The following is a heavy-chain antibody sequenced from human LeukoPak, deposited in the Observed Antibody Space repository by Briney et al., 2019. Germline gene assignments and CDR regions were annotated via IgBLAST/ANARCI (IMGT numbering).Heavy chain of an antibody. CDR2: IYHSGST. CDR1: GYSISSGYY. V-gene: IGHV4-38-2*02. CDR3: ARDGIGLDY. Sequence: PSETLSLTCTVSGYSISSGYYWGWIRQPPGKGLEWIGGIYHSGSTYYNPSLKSRVTISVDTSKNQFSLRLSSVTAADTAVYYCARDGIGLDYWGQGTLVTVSS. J-gene: IGHJ4*02. D-gene: IGHD1-26*01.